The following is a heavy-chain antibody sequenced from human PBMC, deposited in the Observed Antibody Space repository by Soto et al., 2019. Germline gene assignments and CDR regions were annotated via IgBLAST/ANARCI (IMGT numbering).Heavy chain of an antibody. J-gene: IGHJ6*03. V-gene: IGHV3-21*01. CDR3: AREPASIAAREDYYYYMDV. CDR2: ISSSSSYI. CDR1: GFTFSSYS. Sequence: EVQLVESGGGLVKPGGSLRLSCAASGFTFSSYSMNWVRQAPGKGLEWVSSISSSSSYIYYADSVKGRFTISRDNAKNSLDLQMNSLRAEDTAVYYCAREPASIAAREDYYYYMDVWGKGTTVTVSS. D-gene: IGHD6-6*01.